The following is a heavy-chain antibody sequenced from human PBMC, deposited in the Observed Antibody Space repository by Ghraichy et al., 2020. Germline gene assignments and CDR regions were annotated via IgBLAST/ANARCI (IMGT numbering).Heavy chain of an antibody. J-gene: IGHJ4*02. CDR1: GFTFSSYA. CDR3: AKNLGFRWLTELDY. Sequence: GGSLRLSCAASGFTFSSYAMSWVRQAPGKGLEWVSAISGSGGSTYYADSVKGRFTISRDNSKNTLYLQMNSLRAEDTAVYYCAKNLGFRWLTELDYWGQGTLVTVSS. CDR2: ISGSGGST. V-gene: IGHV3-23*01. D-gene: IGHD5-24*01.